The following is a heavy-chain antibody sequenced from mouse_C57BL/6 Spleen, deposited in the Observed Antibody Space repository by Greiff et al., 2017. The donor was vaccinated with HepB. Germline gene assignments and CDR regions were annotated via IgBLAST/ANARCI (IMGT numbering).Heavy chain of an antibody. J-gene: IGHJ4*01. V-gene: IGHV5-6*02. D-gene: IGHD1-1*01. CDR2: ISSGGSYT. CDR3: ARHLIYYCSTYYYAMDY. CDR1: GFTFSSYG. Sequence: EVKLVESGGDLVKPGGSLKLSCAASGFTFSSYGMSWVRQTPDKRLEWVATISSGGSYTYYPDSVKGRFTISRENAKNTLYLQMSSLKSEDTAMYHCARHLIYYCSTYYYAMDYWGQGTSVTVSS.